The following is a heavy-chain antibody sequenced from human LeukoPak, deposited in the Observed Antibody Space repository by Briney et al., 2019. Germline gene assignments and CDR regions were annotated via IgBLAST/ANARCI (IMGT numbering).Heavy chain of an antibody. CDR3: STGGGTNDF. Sequence: GGSLRLSCVVSGFSFNNPWVGWVRQAPGKGLEWVGRIKAKTDGGTADYAAPVKGRFTISRDDSKNTVFLQMDSLKIEDTAVYFCSTGGGTNDFWGQGALVTVSS. J-gene: IGHJ4*02. CDR1: GFSFNNPW. CDR2: IKAKTDGGTA. D-gene: IGHD1-1*01. V-gene: IGHV3-15*01.